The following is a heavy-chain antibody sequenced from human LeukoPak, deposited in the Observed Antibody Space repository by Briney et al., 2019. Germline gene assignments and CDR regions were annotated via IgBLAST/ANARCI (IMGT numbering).Heavy chain of an antibody. V-gene: IGHV3-23*01. CDR1: GFTFSSYG. J-gene: IGHJ4*02. D-gene: IGHD3-10*01. CDR2: ISGSGGST. CDR3: ARHLLWFGELSGGFDY. Sequence: GGSLRLSRAASGFTFSSYGMSWVRQAPGKGLEWVSAISGSGGSTYYADSVKGRFTISRDNSRNTLYLQMNSLRAEDTAVYYCARHLLWFGELSGGFDYWGQGTLVTVSS.